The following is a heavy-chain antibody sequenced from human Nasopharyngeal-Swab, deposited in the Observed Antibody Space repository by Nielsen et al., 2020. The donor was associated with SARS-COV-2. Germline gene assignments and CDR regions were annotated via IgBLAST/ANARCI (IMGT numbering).Heavy chain of an antibody. CDR2: ISSSSSYI. Sequence: GESLKISCAASGLTFSSYSMNWVRQAPGKGLEWVSSISSSSSYIYYADSVKGRFTISRDNAKNSLYLQMNSLRAEDTAVYYCARDPLGFLYYYYGMDVWGQGTTVTVSS. V-gene: IGHV3-21*01. CDR1: GLTFSSYS. J-gene: IGHJ6*02. CDR3: ARDPLGFLYYYYGMDV. D-gene: IGHD2-15*01.